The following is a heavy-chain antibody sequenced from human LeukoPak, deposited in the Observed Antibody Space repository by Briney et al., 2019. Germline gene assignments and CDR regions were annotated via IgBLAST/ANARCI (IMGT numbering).Heavy chain of an antibody. CDR3: ARGYQTSYYDRSGYLTYFDY. CDR1: GYTFTSYG. D-gene: IGHD3-22*01. J-gene: IGHJ4*02. Sequence: ASVKVSCKASGYTFTSYGITWVRQAPGQGVEWMGWISAFNGNTNYAQKFQGRVTMTTDTSTKIAYMELRSLRSDDTAVYYCARGYQTSYYDRSGYLTYFDYWGQGTLVTVSS. V-gene: IGHV1-18*01. CDR2: ISAFNGNT.